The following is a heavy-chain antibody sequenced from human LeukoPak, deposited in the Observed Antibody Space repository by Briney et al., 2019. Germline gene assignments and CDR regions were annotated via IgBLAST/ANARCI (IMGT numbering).Heavy chain of an antibody. Sequence: PGGSLRLSCAASGFTFSDSYMSWIRQAPGKGLEWVSYISSSSTYTDYAGSVKGRFTISRDNAKNSLYLQMNSLRDEDTAVYYCARGRSGNYFDYWGQGTLLTVSS. V-gene: IGHV3-11*06. CDR3: ARGRSGNYFDY. D-gene: IGHD1-26*01. CDR1: GFTFSDSY. CDR2: ISSSSTYT. J-gene: IGHJ4*02.